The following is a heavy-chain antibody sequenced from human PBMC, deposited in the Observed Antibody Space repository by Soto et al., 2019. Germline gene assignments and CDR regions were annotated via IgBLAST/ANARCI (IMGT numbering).Heavy chain of an antibody. Sequence: QVQLVESGGGVVQPGRSLRLSCAASGFTFSSYAMHWVRQAPGKGLEWVAVISYDGSNKYYADSVKGRFTISRDNSKNTLYLQMNSLRAEDTAVYYCARARRDGDYFDYWGQGTLVTISS. J-gene: IGHJ4*02. CDR2: ISYDGSNK. D-gene: IGHD4-17*01. CDR3: ARARRDGDYFDY. V-gene: IGHV3-30-3*01. CDR1: GFTFSSYA.